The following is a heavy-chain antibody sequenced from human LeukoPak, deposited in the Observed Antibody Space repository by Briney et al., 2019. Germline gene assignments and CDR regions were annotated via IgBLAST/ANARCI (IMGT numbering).Heavy chain of an antibody. Sequence: PGGSLRLSCVASGFSVSTNYMNWVRQAPGKGPEWVSVLYDSNENFYLAAVEGRFFISRDSPTNTLYLQMNSLRPEDTAMYYCARGLSGHSIFGSGLSDYWGRGTLVTVSS. CDR2: LYDSNEN. J-gene: IGHJ4*02. CDR3: ARGLSGHSIFGSGLSDY. D-gene: IGHD3-22*01. V-gene: IGHV3-53*05. CDR1: GFSVSTNY.